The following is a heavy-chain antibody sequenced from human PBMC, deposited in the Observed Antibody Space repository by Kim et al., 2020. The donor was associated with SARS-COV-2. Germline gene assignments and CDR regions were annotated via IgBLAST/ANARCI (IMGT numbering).Heavy chain of an antibody. Sequence: SETLSLTCAVYGGSFSGYYCSWIRQPPGKGLEWIGEINHSGSTNYNPSLKSRVTISVDTSKNQFSLKLSSVTAADTAVYYCARGRVYDYVWGSYRPYYYYGMDVWGQGTTVTVSS. CDR2: INHSGST. CDR1: GGSFSGYY. J-gene: IGHJ6*02. D-gene: IGHD3-16*02. V-gene: IGHV4-34*01. CDR3: ARGRVYDYVWGSYRPYYYYGMDV.